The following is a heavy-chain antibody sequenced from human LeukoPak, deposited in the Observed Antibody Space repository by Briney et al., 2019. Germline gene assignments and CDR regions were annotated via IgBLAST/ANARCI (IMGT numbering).Heavy chain of an antibody. Sequence: ASVKVSCKASGYTFSSYGISWVRQAPGQGLEWMGWISAYNGNTNYAQKLQGRVTMTTDTSTSTAYMELRSLRSDDTAVYYCARDPQVYGDFDNGFDPWGQGTLVTVSS. CDR1: GYTFSSYG. D-gene: IGHD4-17*01. CDR3: ARDPQVYGDFDNGFDP. CDR2: ISAYNGNT. J-gene: IGHJ5*02. V-gene: IGHV1-18*01.